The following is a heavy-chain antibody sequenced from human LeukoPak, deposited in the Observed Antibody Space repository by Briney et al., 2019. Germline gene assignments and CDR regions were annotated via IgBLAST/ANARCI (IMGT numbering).Heavy chain of an antibody. CDR1: GGTFSSHA. CDR3: ARVHLNYDSWRGTSHWFDP. Sequence: GSSVKVSCKASGGTFSSHAISWVRQAPGQGLEWMGGIIPIFGTANYAQKFQGSVTITADESTSTAYMELSSLRSEDTAVYYCARVHLNYDSWRGTSHWFDPWGQGTLVIVSS. CDR2: IIPIFGTA. V-gene: IGHV1-69*13. D-gene: IGHD3-3*01. J-gene: IGHJ5*02.